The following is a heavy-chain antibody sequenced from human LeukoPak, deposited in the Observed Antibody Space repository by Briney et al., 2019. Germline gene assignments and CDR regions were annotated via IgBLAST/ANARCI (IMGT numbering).Heavy chain of an antibody. V-gene: IGHV1-8*01. Sequence: ASVKVSCKASGYTFTTYDINWVRQATGQGLEWMGWVNPNSGNTGYAQKFQGRVTMTRSTSISAAYMELSNLRAEDTAIYYCAKDWDTSSWPLGDAFDIWGQGTMVTVSS. D-gene: IGHD6-13*01. CDR1: GYTFTTYD. J-gene: IGHJ3*02. CDR3: AKDWDTSSWPLGDAFDI. CDR2: VNPNSGNT.